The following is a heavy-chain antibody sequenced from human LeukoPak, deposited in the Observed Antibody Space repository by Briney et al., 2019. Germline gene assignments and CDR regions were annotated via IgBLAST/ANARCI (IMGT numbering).Heavy chain of an antibody. V-gene: IGHV1-18*01. CDR3: ARDHYDFWSGPGDPSNDRYKFDY. CDR2: ISAYNGNT. CDR1: GYTFTSYG. J-gene: IGHJ4*02. D-gene: IGHD3-3*01. Sequence: ASVKVSCKASGYTFTSYGISWVRQAPGQGLEWMGWISAYNGNTNYAQKLQGRVTMTTDTSTSTAYMELRSLRSDDTAVYYRARDHYDFWSGPGDPSNDRYKFDYWGQGTLVTVSS.